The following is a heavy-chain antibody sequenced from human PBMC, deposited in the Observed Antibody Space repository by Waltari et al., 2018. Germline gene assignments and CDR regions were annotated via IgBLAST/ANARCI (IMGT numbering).Heavy chain of an antibody. D-gene: IGHD3-3*01. CDR2: IYFTGSN. CDR3: VRKVLGVANDAFDI. Sequence: QVQLQESGPGLVKPSQSLSLTCTVSGGSISSGDHYWSWIRQSPGKGLAWIGYIYFTGSNFYHPSFWSRLTMSVDTSKSQFSLKLNSVTAADTAVYYCVRKVLGVANDAFDIWGQGTKVTVSS. CDR1: GGSISSGDHY. V-gene: IGHV4-30-4*08. J-gene: IGHJ3*02.